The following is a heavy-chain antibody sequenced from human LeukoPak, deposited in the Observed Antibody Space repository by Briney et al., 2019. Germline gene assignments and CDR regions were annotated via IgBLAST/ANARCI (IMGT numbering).Heavy chain of an antibody. CDR3: ATRADDYGDADFDY. Sequence: GGSLRLSCAASGFTFSSYAMHWVRQAPGKGLEWVAVISYDGSNKYYADSVKGRFTISRDNSKNTLYLQMNSLRAEDTAVYYCATRADDYGDADFDYWGQGTLVTVSS. CDR2: ISYDGSNK. V-gene: IGHV3-30*14. J-gene: IGHJ4*02. D-gene: IGHD4-17*01. CDR1: GFTFSSYA.